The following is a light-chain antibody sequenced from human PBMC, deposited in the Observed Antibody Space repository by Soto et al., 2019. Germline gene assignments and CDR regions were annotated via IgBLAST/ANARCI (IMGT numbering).Light chain of an antibody. V-gene: IGKV2-28*01. J-gene: IGKJ4*01. CDR3: MQALQTPKLT. CDR1: QSLLHSNGYNY. CDR2: LGS. Sequence: DIVMTQSPLSLRVTPGEPASISCRSSQSLLHSNGYNYLDWYLQKPGQSPQLLIYLGSNRASGVHDRFSGSGSGTDFTLKISRVEAEDVGVYYCMQALQTPKLTFGGGTKVEIK.